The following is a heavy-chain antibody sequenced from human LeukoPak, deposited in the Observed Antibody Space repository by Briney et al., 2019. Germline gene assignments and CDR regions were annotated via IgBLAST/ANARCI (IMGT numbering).Heavy chain of an antibody. CDR2: INSDGTTT. J-gene: IGHJ6*02. V-gene: IGHV3-74*01. Sequence: GGSLRLSCAASGFTFSSYWMHWVRHAPGKGLLWVSRINSDGTTTYYADSVKGRFTISRDNAKNTLYLQVNSLRAEDTAVYYCARGNYYGMDVWGQGTTVTVSS. CDR1: GFTFSSYW. CDR3: ARGNYYGMDV.